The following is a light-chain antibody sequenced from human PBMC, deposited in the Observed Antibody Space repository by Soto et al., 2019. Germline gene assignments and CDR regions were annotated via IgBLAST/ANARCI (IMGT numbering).Light chain of an antibody. V-gene: IGLV2-14*03. CDR1: SGDVGSYNY. J-gene: IGLJ3*02. CDR2: DVS. Sequence: QSVLTQPASVSGSPGQSITISCTGTSGDVGSYNYVSWYQHHPGKAPKIMIYDVSNRPSGVSNRFSGSKSGNTASLTISGLQVEDEAEYYCSSYTSSSTHDVVFGGGTKLTVL. CDR3: SSYTSSSTHDVV.